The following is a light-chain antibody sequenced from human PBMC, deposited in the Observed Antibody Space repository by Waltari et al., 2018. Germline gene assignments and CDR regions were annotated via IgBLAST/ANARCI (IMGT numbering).Light chain of an antibody. J-gene: IGLJ1*01. CDR3: QVWDANNDPGV. Sequence: SYVLTQPPSLSVAPGKTARITCGGNNIETKSVHWYQQKPGQAPILVISYDSDRPSGIPERFSGSNAGNTATLTISRVEAADEADYCCQVWDANNDPGVFGTGTEVTVL. CDR2: YDS. V-gene: IGLV3-21*04. CDR1: NIETKS.